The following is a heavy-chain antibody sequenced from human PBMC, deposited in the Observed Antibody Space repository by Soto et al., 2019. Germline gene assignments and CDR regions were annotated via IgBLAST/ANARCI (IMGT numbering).Heavy chain of an antibody. CDR1: GGSISSTSYY. V-gene: IGHV4-39*01. CDR2: IYYNGGT. J-gene: IGHJ4*02. D-gene: IGHD5-12*01. Sequence: PSETLSLTCTVSGGSISSTSYYWGWIRQPPGKGLEWIGTIYYNGGTYYNPSLKSRVTISVDTSKNQFFLKLSSVTAADTAVYYCASNRGDGYNYFKYWGQGTLVTVSS. CDR3: ASNRGDGYNYFKY.